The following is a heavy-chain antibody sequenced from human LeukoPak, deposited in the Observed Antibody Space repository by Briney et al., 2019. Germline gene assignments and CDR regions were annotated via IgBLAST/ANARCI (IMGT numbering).Heavy chain of an antibody. D-gene: IGHD3-10*01. CDR2: MNPNSGNT. CDR3: ARTYYYDSGSDNWFDP. J-gene: IGHJ5*02. Sequence: ASVKVSCKASGYTFTSYDINWVRQATGQGLEWMGWMNPNSGNTGFAQKFQGRVTMTRNTSISTAYMELSSLRSEDTAVYYCARTYYYDSGSDNWFDPWGQGTLVTVSS. V-gene: IGHV1-8*01. CDR1: GYTFTSYD.